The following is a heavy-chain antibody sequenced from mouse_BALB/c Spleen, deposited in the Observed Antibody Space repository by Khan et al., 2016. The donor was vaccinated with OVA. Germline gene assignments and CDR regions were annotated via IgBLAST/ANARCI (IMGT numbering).Heavy chain of an antibody. CDR1: GYSFTDYN. J-gene: IGHJ2*01. Sequence: VQLQQSGPELVKPGASVKVSCKASGYSFTDYNMFWVKQSHGKSLEWIGYIDPYNGGTSYNQKFKGKATLTVDKSSSTAFMHLSSMTSEDSAVFYCARTDYYGSSYYFDYWGQGTTLTVSS. V-gene: IGHV1S135*01. CDR2: IDPYNGGT. CDR3: ARTDYYGSSYYFDY. D-gene: IGHD1-1*01.